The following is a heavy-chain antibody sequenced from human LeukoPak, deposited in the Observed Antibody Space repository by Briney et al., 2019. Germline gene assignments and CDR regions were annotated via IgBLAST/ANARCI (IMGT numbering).Heavy chain of an antibody. CDR1: GFSFSSQA. Sequence: GGSLRLSCAASGFSFSSQAMSWVRQAPGKGLEWVSAISWSGATTYYADSAKGRFTISRDHSKNTLVLQLNRLRAEDTATYYCAKEASDGSGYDLDYWGQGTLVIVSS. J-gene: IGHJ4*02. V-gene: IGHV3-23*01. CDR2: ISWSGATT. CDR3: AKEASDGSGYDLDY. D-gene: IGHD3-22*01.